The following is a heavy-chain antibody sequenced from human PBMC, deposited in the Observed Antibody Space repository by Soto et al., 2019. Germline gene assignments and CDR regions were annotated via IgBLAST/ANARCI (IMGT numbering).Heavy chain of an antibody. CDR2: ISAYNGNT. J-gene: IGHJ4*02. D-gene: IGHD6-13*01. CDR1: GYTFTSYG. Sequence: QVQLVQSGAEVKKPGASVKVSCKASGYTFTSYGISWVRQAPGQGLEWMGWISAYNGNTNYAQKLQGRVTMTTDTSTSTAYIELRSLRSDDKAVYYCARDWEYSSSWQQIDYWGQGTLVTVSS. V-gene: IGHV1-18*01. CDR3: ARDWEYSSSWQQIDY.